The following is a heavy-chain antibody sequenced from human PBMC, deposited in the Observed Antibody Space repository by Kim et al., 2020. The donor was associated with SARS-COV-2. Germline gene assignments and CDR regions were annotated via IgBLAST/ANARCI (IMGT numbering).Heavy chain of an antibody. J-gene: IGHJ4*02. CDR1: GFTFSSYA. CDR3: VKVGGGISSGYSFDY. CDR2: ISSNGGST. D-gene: IGHD3-22*01. Sequence: GGSLRLSCSASGFTFSSYAMHWVRQAPGKGLEYVSAISSNGGSTYYADSVKGRFTISRDNSKNTLYLQMSSLRAEDTAVYYCVKVGGGISSGYSFDYWGQGTLVTVSS. V-gene: IGHV3-64D*09.